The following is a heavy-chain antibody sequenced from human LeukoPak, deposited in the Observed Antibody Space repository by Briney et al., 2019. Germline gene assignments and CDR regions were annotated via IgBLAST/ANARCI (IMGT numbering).Heavy chain of an antibody. CDR1: GGSFSGYY. CDR3: ARATGTKAPPGY. Sequence: SETLSLTCAVYGGSFSGYYWSWIRQPPGKGLEWIGEINHSGRNNYNPSLKSRVTISVDTSKNQFSLKLSSVTAADTAMYYCARATGTKAPPGYWGQGTLVTVSS. D-gene: IGHD1-7*01. J-gene: IGHJ4*02. CDR2: INHSGRN. V-gene: IGHV4-34*01.